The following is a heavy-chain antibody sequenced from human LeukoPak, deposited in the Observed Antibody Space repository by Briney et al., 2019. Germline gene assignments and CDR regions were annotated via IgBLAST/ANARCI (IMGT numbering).Heavy chain of an antibody. CDR2: IYTSGST. J-gene: IGHJ4*02. CDR3: ARVPALTYFDY. V-gene: IGHV4-61*02. CDR1: GDSISSGTYY. Sequence: SETLSLTCTVSGDSISSGTYYWNWIRQPAGKGLEWIGRIYTSGSTIYNPSLKSRVTISVDTSKNQFSLKLSSVTAADTAVYYCARVPALTYFDYWGQGTLVTVSS.